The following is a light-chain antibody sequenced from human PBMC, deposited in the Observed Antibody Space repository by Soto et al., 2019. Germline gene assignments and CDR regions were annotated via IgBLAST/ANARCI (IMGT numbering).Light chain of an antibody. Sequence: QSALTQPRSVSGSPGQSVTIXCTGTXSDVGGYNYVSWYQQHPGKAPKLMIYDVSKRPSGVPDRFSGSKSGNTASLTISGLQAEDEADYYCCSYAGSYTVVFGGGTKLTVL. CDR2: DVS. CDR1: XSDVGGYNY. CDR3: CSYAGSYTVV. V-gene: IGLV2-11*01. J-gene: IGLJ2*01.